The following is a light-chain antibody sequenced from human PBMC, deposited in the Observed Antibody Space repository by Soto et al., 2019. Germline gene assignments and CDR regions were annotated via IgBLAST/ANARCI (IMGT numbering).Light chain of an antibody. CDR1: QDISDH. CDR3: QKYDRTPRT. J-gene: IGKJ1*01. Sequence: DFQMTQSPSSLSASVGDRVTITCRASQDISDHLAWYQHKPGKVPNLLIYEASTLQSGVPSRFSGGGSGTDYTLTISSLQPEEVATYYCQKYDRTPRTFGQGTKVELK. CDR2: EAS. V-gene: IGKV1-27*01.